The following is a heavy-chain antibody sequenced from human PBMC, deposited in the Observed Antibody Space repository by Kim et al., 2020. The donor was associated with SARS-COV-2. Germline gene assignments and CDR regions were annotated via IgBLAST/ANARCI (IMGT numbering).Heavy chain of an antibody. D-gene: IGHD2-2*01. CDR1: GFTFSSYA. CDR3: AKDWLVVPAAVHGGDAFDI. J-gene: IGHJ3*02. V-gene: IGHV3-23*01. CDR2: ISGSGGST. Sequence: GGSLRLSCAASGFTFSSYAMSWVRQAPGKGLEWVSAISGSGGSTYYADSVKGRFTISRDNSKNTLYLQMNSLRAEDTAVYYCAKDWLVVPAAVHGGDAFDIWGRGTMVTVSS.